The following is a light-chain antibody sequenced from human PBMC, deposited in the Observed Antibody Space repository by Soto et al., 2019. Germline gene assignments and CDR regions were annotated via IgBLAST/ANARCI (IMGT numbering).Light chain of an antibody. Sequence: VSLSTGERATLSCRASQSVSSSHLAWYQQKPGQAPRLLIYGAYSRATGIPDRFSGSGSGTDFTLTISRLEPEDFAVYYCQQYGSSRPFGQGTKVDNK. CDR2: GAY. CDR3: QQYGSSRP. J-gene: IGKJ1*01. V-gene: IGKV3-20*01. CDR1: QSVSSSH.